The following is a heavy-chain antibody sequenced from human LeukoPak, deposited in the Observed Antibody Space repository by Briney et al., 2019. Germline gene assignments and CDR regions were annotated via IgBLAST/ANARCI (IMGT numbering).Heavy chain of an antibody. J-gene: IGHJ4*02. V-gene: IGHV3-7*04. CDR3: ARDGYATGSHDY. CDR1: GFTFSSYW. D-gene: IGHD3-10*01. Sequence: GGSLRLSCAASGFTFSSYWMSWVRQAPGSGLEWLANIRQDGSEKPYVDSVKGRFTISRDNAKNSLYLQMNSLRAEDTAVYFCARDGYATGSHDYWGQGTLVTVSS. CDR2: IRQDGSEK.